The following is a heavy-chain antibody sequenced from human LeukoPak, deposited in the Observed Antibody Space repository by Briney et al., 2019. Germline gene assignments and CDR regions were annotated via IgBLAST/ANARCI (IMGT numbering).Heavy chain of an antibody. J-gene: IGHJ4*02. CDR3: ARAKKAVAGFFDY. D-gene: IGHD6-19*01. Sequence: SETLSLTCTVSDDSITTYYWSWVRQPPGKGLECIGYIYYSGSTNYSPSLKSRVSISIDTSKNQLSLKLSSVTAADTAVYYFARAKKAVAGFFDYWGQGTLVIVSS. V-gene: IGHV4-59*01. CDR2: IYYSGST. CDR1: DDSITTYY.